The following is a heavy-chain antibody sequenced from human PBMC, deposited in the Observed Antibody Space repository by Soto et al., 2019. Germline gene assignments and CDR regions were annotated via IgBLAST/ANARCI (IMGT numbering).Heavy chain of an antibody. D-gene: IGHD1-1*01. CDR3: AKDKGVFNWATSYFDY. V-gene: IGHV3-11*06. CDR2: ISSSSSYT. Sequence: PGGSLRLSCAASGFTFSDYYMSWIRQAPGKGLEWVSYISSSSSYTNYADSVKGRFTISRDNAKNSLYLQMNSLRPEDTAVYYCAKDKGVFNWATSYFDYWGQGALVTVS. CDR1: GFTFSDYY. J-gene: IGHJ4*02.